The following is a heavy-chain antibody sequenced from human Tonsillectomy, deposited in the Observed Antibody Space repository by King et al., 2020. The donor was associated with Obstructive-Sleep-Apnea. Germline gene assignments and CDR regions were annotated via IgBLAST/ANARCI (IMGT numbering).Heavy chain of an antibody. V-gene: IGHV1-2*02. Sequence: QLVQSGAEVKKPGASVKVSCKTSGYTFTDYHMHWVRQAPGQGLEWMGWINPNSGGTNSAQKFQGRVTMTMDTSISTAYMELSSLRSDDTAVYYCAGGRGQQLVYYFDYWGQGTLVIVSS. D-gene: IGHD6-13*01. J-gene: IGHJ4*02. CDR1: GYTFTDYH. CDR2: INPNSGGT. CDR3: AGGRGQQLVYYFDY.